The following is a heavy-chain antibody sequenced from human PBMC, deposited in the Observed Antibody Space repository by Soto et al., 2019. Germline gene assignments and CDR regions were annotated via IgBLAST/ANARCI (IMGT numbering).Heavy chain of an antibody. V-gene: IGHV3-7*01. D-gene: IGHD3-9*01. CDR1: GLRFSSYW. J-gene: IGHJ6*02. CDR2: IKQDGSET. CDR3: ARVEDYYDILAGYPSAMDV. Sequence: GGSLRLSCVASGLRFSSYWMSWVRQAPGKGLEWVANIKQDGSETYYMDSVTGRFTISRDNAKKSLYLQMNSLRAEDTAVYYCARVEDYYDILAGYPSAMDVWGQGTTVTVSS.